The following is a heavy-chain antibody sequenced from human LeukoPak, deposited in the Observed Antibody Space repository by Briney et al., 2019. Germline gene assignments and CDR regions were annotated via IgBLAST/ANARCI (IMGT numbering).Heavy chain of an antibody. CDR2: ISDGSRDT. V-gene: IGHV3-23*01. Sequence: PGGSLRLSCATSGFTFSSFTMNWVRQAPGKGLEWVSTISDGSRDTHYAGSVKGRFTISRDDSQNIVYLQMDSLRAEDTAVYYCAKVRYTYGTYYFAYWGQGTLVTVSS. CDR1: GFTFSSFT. CDR3: AKVRYTYGTYYFAY. J-gene: IGHJ4*02. D-gene: IGHD5-18*01.